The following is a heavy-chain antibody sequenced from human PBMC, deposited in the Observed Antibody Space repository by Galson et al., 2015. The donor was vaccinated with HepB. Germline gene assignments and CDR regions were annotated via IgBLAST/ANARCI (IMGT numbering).Heavy chain of an antibody. D-gene: IGHD2-2*01. CDR1: GGSISSGGYY. V-gene: IGHV4-31*03. Sequence: TLSLTCTVSGGSISSGGYYWSWIRQHPGKGLEWIGYIYYSGSTYYNPSLKSRVTMSVDTSKNQFSLKLSSVTAADTAVYYCARAPQYCSSTSCYPYYFDYWGQGTLVTVSS. CDR2: IYYSGST. J-gene: IGHJ4*02. CDR3: ARAPQYCSSTSCYPYYFDY.